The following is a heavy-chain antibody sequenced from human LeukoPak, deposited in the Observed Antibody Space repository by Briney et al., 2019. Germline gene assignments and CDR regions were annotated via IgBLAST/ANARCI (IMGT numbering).Heavy chain of an antibody. V-gene: IGHV1-46*01. Sequence: ASVKVSCKASGYTFTSYYMHWVRQAPGQGLEWLGIINPNGGSTSYAQKFQGRVTMTRDTSTSTVYMELSSLRSEDTAVYYCARELLNKYCSGGSCYYYGMDVWGQGTTVTVSS. CDR2: INPNGGST. D-gene: IGHD2-15*01. CDR3: ARELLNKYCSGGSCYYYGMDV. J-gene: IGHJ6*02. CDR1: GYTFTSYY.